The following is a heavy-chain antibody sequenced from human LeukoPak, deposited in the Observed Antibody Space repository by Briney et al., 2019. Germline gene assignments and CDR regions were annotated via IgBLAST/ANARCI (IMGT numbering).Heavy chain of an antibody. V-gene: IGHV1-3*01. CDR1: GYTFISYG. Sequence: ASVKVSCKASGYTFISYGVSWVRQAPGQGLEWMGWISAGNGNTKYSQKFQGRVTITRDTSASTAYMELSSLRSEDTAVYYCAREGDGYNPPDSAFDIWGQGTMVTVSS. CDR2: ISAGNGNT. D-gene: IGHD5-24*01. J-gene: IGHJ3*02. CDR3: AREGDGYNPPDSAFDI.